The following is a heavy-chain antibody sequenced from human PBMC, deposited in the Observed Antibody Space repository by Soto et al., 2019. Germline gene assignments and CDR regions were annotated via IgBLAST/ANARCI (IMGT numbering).Heavy chain of an antibody. D-gene: IGHD2-21*01. Sequence: GESLKISCKGSGYSFTTYWIGWVRQMPGKGLEWMGIIYAGDSGSTNYNPSLKSRVTISVDTSKNQFSLKLSSVTAADTAVYYCARDPLFDPLQNYYYGMDVWGQGTTVTVSS. CDR1: GYSFTTYW. CDR2: IYAGDSGST. V-gene: IGHV5-51*01. J-gene: IGHJ6*02. CDR3: ARDPLFDPLQNYYYGMDV.